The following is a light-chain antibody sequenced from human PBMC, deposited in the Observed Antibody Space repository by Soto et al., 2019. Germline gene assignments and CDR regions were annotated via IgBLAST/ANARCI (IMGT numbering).Light chain of an antibody. V-gene: IGKV3-15*01. CDR3: RHYNNWPLT. CDR1: QSVSSS. Sequence: EVVMTQSPATLSVSPGERATLSCRASQSVSSSLAWYQQKPGQAPRLLIYGASSRATGVPARFSGSGSGTEFTLTISSLQSEDFAVYSCRHYNNWPLTFGGGTKVEIK. CDR2: GAS. J-gene: IGKJ4*01.